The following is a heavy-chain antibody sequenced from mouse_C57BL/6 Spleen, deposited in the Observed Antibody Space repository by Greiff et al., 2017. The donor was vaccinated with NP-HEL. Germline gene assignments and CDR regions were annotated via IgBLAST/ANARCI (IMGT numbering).Heavy chain of an antibody. J-gene: IGHJ2*01. Sequence: LVESGAELARPGASVKMSCKASGYTFTSYTMHWVKQRPGQGLEWIGYINPSSGYTKYNQKFKDKATLTADKSSSTAYMQLSSLTSEDSAVYYCARRWDDFDYWGQGTTLTVSS. CDR1: GYTFTSYT. D-gene: IGHD4-1*01. CDR2: INPSSGYT. V-gene: IGHV1-4*01. CDR3: ARRWDDFDY.